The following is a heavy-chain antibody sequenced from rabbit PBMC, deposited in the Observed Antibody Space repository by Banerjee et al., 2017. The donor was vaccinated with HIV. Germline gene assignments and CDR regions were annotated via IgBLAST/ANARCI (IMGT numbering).Heavy chain of an antibody. V-gene: IGHV1S40*01. J-gene: IGHJ4*01. Sequence: QSLEESGGDLVKPGASLTLTCTASGFSFSSSYYMCWVRQAPGKGLEWIGCIYAGNNGSTYYASWAKGRFTISKTSSTTVTLQMTSLTAADTATYFCARDLAGVTGWNFGLWGQGTLVTVS. CDR3: ARDLAGVTGWNFGL. CDR2: IYAGNNGST. D-gene: IGHD4-1*01. CDR1: GFSFSSSYY.